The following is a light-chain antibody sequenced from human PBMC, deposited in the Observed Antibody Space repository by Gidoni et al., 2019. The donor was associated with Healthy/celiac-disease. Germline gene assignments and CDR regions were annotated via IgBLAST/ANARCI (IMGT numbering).Light chain of an antibody. CDR2: GAS. CDR1: QSVSSSY. J-gene: IGKJ3*01. Sequence: EIVLTQSPGTLSLSPGERATLSCRASQSVSSSYLAWYQQKPGQAPRLLIYGASSRATGIPDRFSGSGSGTDFTLTISRLEPEDFAVYYCQQYGNPGFTFGPXTKVDIK. V-gene: IGKV3-20*01. CDR3: QQYGNPGFT.